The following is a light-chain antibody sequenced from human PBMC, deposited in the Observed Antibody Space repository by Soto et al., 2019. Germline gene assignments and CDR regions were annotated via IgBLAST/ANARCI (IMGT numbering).Light chain of an antibody. J-gene: IGKJ4*01. CDR3: QHRSNWPLT. V-gene: IGKV3-11*01. CDR1: QSVSSY. Sequence: EIVLTQSPATLSLSPGERATLSCRASQSVSSYLAWYQQKPGQAPRLLIYDASNRATGIPARFSGSGSGTDFTLTISSLEPEDFAVYYSQHRSNWPLTFGGGTKVEIK. CDR2: DAS.